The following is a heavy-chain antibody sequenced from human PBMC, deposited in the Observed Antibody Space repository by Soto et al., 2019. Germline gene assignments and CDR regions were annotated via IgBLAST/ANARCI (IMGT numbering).Heavy chain of an antibody. Sequence: QVQLVESGGGVVQPGRSLRLSCAASGFTFSSYGMHWVRQAPGKGLEWVAVISYDGSNKYYADSVKGRFTISRDNSKNTLYLQMNSLRAEDTAVYYCAKQSETYCSGGSCYSDYWGQGTLFTVSS. CDR2: ISYDGSNK. CDR1: GFTFSSYG. V-gene: IGHV3-30*18. CDR3: AKQSETYCSGGSCYSDY. D-gene: IGHD2-15*01. J-gene: IGHJ4*02.